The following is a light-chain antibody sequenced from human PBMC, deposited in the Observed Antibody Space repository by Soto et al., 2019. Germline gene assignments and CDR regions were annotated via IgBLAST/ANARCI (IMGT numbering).Light chain of an antibody. CDR1: SSDVGAYDY. CDR2: DVS. Sequence: QSVLTQPRSVSGSPGQSVTISCTGTSSDVGAYDYVSWYQQDPGKAPKVLIYDVSERPSGVPDRFSGSKSDNTASLTISGLLAEDEADYYCSSYAGSYTFVVFGGGTKLTVL. V-gene: IGLV2-11*01. J-gene: IGLJ2*01. CDR3: SSYAGSYTFVV.